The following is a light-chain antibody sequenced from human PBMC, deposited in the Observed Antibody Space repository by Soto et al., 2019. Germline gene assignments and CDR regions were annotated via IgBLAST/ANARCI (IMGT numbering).Light chain of an antibody. J-gene: IGKJ1*01. Sequence: ENVMTQSPGTLSLSPGERATLSCRASQSVSSRYVAWYQQKPDQAPRLLIYGASSRATGIPDRFSGSGSGTDFTLTISRLEPEDFAVYSGQQYGGSPWTFGQGTKVEIK. CDR2: GAS. CDR3: QQYGGSPWT. V-gene: IGKV3-20*01. CDR1: QSVSSRY.